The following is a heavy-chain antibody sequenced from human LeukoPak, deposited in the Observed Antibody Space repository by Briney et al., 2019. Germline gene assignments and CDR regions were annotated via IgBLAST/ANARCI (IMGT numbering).Heavy chain of an antibody. CDR1: GGSIKSYC. D-gene: IGHD5-24*01. CDR3: ARQGVEMTTISHVDY. V-gene: IGHV4-59*08. CDR2: IFGTGST. J-gene: IGHJ4*02. Sequence: SETVSLTCTVSGGSIKSYCWSWLRQPPGKGLEWIGYIFGTGSTKYNPSLKSRVTMSLDTSKNQFSLELRSVTAADTAVYYCARQGVEMTTISHVDYWGQGSLVTVSS.